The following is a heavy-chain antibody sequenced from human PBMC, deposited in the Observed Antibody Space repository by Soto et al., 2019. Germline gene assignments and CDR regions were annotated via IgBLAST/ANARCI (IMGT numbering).Heavy chain of an antibody. CDR1: GGSFSGYY. J-gene: IGHJ4*02. CDR3: ARALYLVRYRSGWYPIGY. Sequence: SETLSLTCAVYGGSFSGYYWSWIRQPPGKGLEWIGEINHSGGTNYNPSLKSRVTISVDTSKNQFSLKLSSVTAADTAVYYCARALYLVRYRSGWYPIGYWGQGTLVTVSS. D-gene: IGHD6-19*01. CDR2: INHSGGT. V-gene: IGHV4-34*01.